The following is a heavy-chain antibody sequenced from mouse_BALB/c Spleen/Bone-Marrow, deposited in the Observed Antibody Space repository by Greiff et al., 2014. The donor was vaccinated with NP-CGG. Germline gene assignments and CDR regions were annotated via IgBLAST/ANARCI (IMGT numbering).Heavy chain of an antibody. D-gene: IGHD2-3*01. V-gene: IGHV1-9*01. Sequence: VQVVESGAELMKPGASVKISCEATGYTFSNYWIEWIKQRPGHGLEWIGEILPGSGSSNYNEKLKGKATFTADTSSNTAYMQLSSLTSEDSAVYYCARTADGYYYAMDYWGQGTSVTVSS. CDR1: GYTFSNYW. CDR3: ARTADGYYYAMDY. CDR2: ILPGSGSS. J-gene: IGHJ4*01.